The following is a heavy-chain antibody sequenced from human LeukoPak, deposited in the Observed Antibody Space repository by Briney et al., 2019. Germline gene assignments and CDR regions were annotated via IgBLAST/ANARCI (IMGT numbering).Heavy chain of an antibody. CDR3: ARGELGGSYPIDY. V-gene: IGHV4-59*01. Sequence: KASETLSLTCTVSGGSISSYYWSWIRQPPGKGLEWIGYIYYSGSTNYNPSLKSRVTISVDTSKNQFSLKLSSVTAADTAVYYCARGELGGSYPIDYWGQGTLVTVSS. D-gene: IGHD1-26*01. J-gene: IGHJ4*02. CDR2: IYYSGST. CDR1: GGSISSYY.